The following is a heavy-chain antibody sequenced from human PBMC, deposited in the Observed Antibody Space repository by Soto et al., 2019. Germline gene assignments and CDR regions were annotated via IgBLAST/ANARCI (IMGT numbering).Heavy chain of an antibody. J-gene: IGHJ6*03. CDR2: MNPNSGNT. D-gene: IGHD3-3*01. V-gene: IGHV1-8*02. CDR1: GGTFSSYA. CDR3: AREGDFWSGRAYYYMDV. Sequence: ASVKVSCKASGGTFSSYAINWVRQATGQGLEWMGWMNPNSGNTGYAQKFQGRVTMTRNTSISTAYMELSSLRSEDTAVYYCAREGDFWSGRAYYYMDVWGKGTTVTVSS.